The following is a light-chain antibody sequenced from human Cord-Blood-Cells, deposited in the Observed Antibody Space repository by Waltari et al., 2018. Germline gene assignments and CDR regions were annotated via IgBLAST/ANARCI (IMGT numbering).Light chain of an antibody. J-gene: IGLJ2*01. CDR3: SSYTSSSPDVV. CDR2: DVS. V-gene: IGLV2-14*01. Sequence: SALTQPASVSGSPGQSIPLPCTGPSSAVGVYTSLPWYQQHPGKAPKLMIYDVSKRPSGVSNRFSGSKSGNTASLTISGLQAEDEADYYCSSYTSSSPDVVFGGGTKLTVL. CDR1: SSAVGVYTS.